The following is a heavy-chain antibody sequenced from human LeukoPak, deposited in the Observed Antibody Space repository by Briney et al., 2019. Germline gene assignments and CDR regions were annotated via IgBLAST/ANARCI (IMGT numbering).Heavy chain of an antibody. V-gene: IGHV4-34*01. Sequence: SETLSLTCAVYGGSFSGYYWSWIRQPPGKGLEWIGEINHSGSTNYNPSLKSRVTISVDTSKNQFSLKLSSVTAADTAVYYCARRGSGSYYNPHYYYGMDVWGQGTTVTVSS. CDR1: GGSFSGYY. CDR3: ARRGSGSYYNPHYYYGMDV. J-gene: IGHJ6*02. CDR2: INHSGST. D-gene: IGHD3-10*01.